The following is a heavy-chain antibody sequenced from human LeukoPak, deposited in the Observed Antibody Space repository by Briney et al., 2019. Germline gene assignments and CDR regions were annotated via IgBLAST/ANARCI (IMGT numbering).Heavy chain of an antibody. D-gene: IGHD6-19*01. V-gene: IGHV3-11*01. CDR3: ARASVAGTGDFDS. J-gene: IGHJ4*02. CDR2: ISSSGSTM. Sequence: GGSLRLSCAASGFTFSDYYMSWIRLAPGKGLEWVSYISSSGSTMSSADSVKGRFTISRDNARNSLYLQMNSLRAEDTAVYYCARASVAGTGDFDSWGQGTLVTVSS. CDR1: GFTFSDYY.